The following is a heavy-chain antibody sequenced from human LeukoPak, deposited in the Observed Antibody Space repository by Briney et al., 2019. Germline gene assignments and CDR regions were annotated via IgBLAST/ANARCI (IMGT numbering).Heavy chain of an antibody. CDR1: GGSFSGYY. J-gene: IGHJ1*01. CDR3: AKDGSIAAADRYFQH. Sequence: PSETLSLTCAVYGGSFSGYYWSWIRQPPGKGLEWIGEINHSGSTNYNPSLKSRVTISVDTSKNQFSLKLSSVTAADTAVYYCAKDGSIAAADRYFQHWGQGTLVTVSS. D-gene: IGHD6-13*01. V-gene: IGHV4-34*01. CDR2: INHSGST.